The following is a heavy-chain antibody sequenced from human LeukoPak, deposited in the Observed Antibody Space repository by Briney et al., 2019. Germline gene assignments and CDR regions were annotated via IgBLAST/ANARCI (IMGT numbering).Heavy chain of an antibody. CDR3: ARVPLEWEPDG. V-gene: IGHV1-69*05. CDR1: GGTFSSYA. J-gene: IGHJ4*02. CDR2: IIPIFGTA. Sequence: SVKVSCKASGGTFSSYAISWVRQAPGQGLEWMGGIIPIFGTANYAQKFQGRVTITTDESTSTAYMELSRLRSEDTGAYICARVPLEWEPDGWGQGTLVTVSS. D-gene: IGHD1-26*01.